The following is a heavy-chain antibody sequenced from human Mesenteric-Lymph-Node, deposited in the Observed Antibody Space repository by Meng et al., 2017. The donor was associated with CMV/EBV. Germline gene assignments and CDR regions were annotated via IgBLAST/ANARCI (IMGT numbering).Heavy chain of an antibody. CDR3: ARDRADPRMVVRVCWFDP. CDR2: INPSGGT. J-gene: IGHJ5*02. V-gene: IGHV1-2*02. D-gene: IGHD4/OR15-4a*01. Sequence: ASVKVSCKASGYTFTSYYMHWVRQAPGQGLEWMGIINPSGGTNYAQKFQGRVTMTRDTSISTAYMELSRLRSDDTAVYYCARDRADPRMVVRVCWFDPWGQGTLVTVSS. CDR1: GYTFTSYY.